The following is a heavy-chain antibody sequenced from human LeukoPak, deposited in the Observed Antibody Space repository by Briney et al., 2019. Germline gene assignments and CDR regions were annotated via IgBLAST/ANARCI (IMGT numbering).Heavy chain of an antibody. CDR3: ARDRGPGPAAPHLDY. V-gene: IGHV4-59*01. D-gene: IGHD2-2*01. CDR2: IYYSGST. J-gene: IGHJ4*02. CDR1: GGSISSYY. Sequence: SETLSLTCTVSGGSISSYYWSWIRQPPGKGLEWIGYIYYSGSTNYNPSLKSRVTISVDTSKNQFSLKLSSVTAADTAVYYCARDRGPGPAAPHLDYWGQGTLVTVSS.